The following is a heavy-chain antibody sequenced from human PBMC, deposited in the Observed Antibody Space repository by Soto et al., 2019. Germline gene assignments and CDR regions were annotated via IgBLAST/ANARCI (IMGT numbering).Heavy chain of an antibody. Sequence: GESLKISCKGSGDSFISYWIGWVRQLPGKGLEWMGVIYPGDSDTRYSPSFQGQVTISADKSISTAYLQWTSLKASDTAIYYCARRGGSGTFTSNYFYYYGMDVWGQGTTVTVSS. V-gene: IGHV5-51*01. CDR1: GDSFISYW. CDR2: IYPGDSDT. CDR3: ARRGGSGTFTSNYFYYYGMDV. J-gene: IGHJ6*02. D-gene: IGHD3-10*01.